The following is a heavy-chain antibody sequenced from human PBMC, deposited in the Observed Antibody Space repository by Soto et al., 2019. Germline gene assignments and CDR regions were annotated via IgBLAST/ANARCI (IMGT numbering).Heavy chain of an antibody. Sequence: PSETLSLTCTVSGGSISSYYWSWIRQPPGKGLEWIGYIYYSGSTNYNPSLKSRVTISVDTSKNQFSLKLSSVTAADTAVYYCARGGRTDSGYDFGYLGYYYYYMDVWGKGTTVTV. V-gene: IGHV4-59*01. CDR2: IYYSGST. CDR3: ARGGRTDSGYDFGYLGYYYYYMDV. CDR1: GGSISSYY. J-gene: IGHJ6*03. D-gene: IGHD5-12*01.